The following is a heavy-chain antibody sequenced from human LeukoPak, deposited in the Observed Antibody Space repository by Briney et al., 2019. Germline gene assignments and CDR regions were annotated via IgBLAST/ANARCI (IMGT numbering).Heavy chain of an antibody. J-gene: IGHJ4*02. CDR3: ARVVNSGSYLGSGGGSPHIDY. Sequence: PSETLSLTCTVSGGSISSSSYYWGWIRQPPGKGLEWIGSIYYSGSTYYNPSLKSRVTISVDTSKNQFSLKLSSVTAADTAVYYCARVVNSGSYLGSGGGSPHIDYWGQGTLVTVSS. CDR1: GGSISSSSYY. CDR2: IYYSGST. V-gene: IGHV4-39*07. D-gene: IGHD1-26*01.